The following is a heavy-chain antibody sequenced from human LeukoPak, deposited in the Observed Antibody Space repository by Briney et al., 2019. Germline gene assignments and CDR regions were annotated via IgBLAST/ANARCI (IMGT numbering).Heavy chain of an antibody. CDR1: GGTFSSYT. CDR2: IIPILGIA. CDR3: ATLLGPDAFDI. V-gene: IGHV1-69*02. D-gene: IGHD3-10*01. J-gene: IGHJ3*02. Sequence: SVKVSCKASGGTFSSYTISWVRQAPGQGLQWMGRIIPILGIANYAQKFQGRVTITADKATSTAYMELSSLRSEDTAVYYCATLLGPDAFDIWGQGTMVTVSS.